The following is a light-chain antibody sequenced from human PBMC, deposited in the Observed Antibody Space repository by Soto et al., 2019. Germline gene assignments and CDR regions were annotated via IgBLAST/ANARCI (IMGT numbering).Light chain of an antibody. V-gene: IGLV1-51*01. J-gene: IGLJ3*02. CDR2: GNT. Sequence: QSVLTQPPSISAAPGQMVAISCSGTTSNIGDNSVSWYQHLPGTAPKVLIYGNTRRPLGIPDRFSGSKSGTSATLTITGLQTGDEADYYCATWDSALSAGVFGGGTKLTVL. CDR1: TSNIGDNS. CDR3: ATWDSALSAGV.